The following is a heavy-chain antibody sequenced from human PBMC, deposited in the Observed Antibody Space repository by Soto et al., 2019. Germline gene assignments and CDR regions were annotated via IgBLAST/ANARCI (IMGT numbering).Heavy chain of an antibody. CDR2: ISSSSSYI. CDR3: ASETYRAGDAFDI. CDR1: GFTFSSYS. Sequence: GGSLRLSCAASGFTFSSYSMNWVRQAPGKGLEWVSSISSSSSYIYYADSVKGRLTISRDNAKNSMYLQMNSLRAEDTAVYYCASETYRAGDAFDIWGQGTMVTVSS. J-gene: IGHJ3*02. D-gene: IGHD6-19*01. V-gene: IGHV3-21*01.